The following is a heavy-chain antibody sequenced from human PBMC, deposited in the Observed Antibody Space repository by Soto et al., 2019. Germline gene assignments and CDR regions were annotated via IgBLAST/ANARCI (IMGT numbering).Heavy chain of an antibody. Sequence: QVQLEQSGAEVKKPGSSVKVSCKASGGTFSNYAISWVRQAPGQGLEWMGGIIPIFGTANYAQKLQDRVNITADESTSTAYMELSSLRSDDTAVYYCARSRSAGYVYFDSWGQGTLVTVSS. J-gene: IGHJ4*02. CDR2: IIPIFGTA. CDR3: ARSRSAGYVYFDS. CDR1: GGTFSNYA. D-gene: IGHD3-10*02. V-gene: IGHV1-69*12.